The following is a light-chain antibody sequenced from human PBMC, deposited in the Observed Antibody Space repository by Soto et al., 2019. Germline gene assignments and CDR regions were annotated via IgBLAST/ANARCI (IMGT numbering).Light chain of an antibody. CDR2: DAS. CDR1: QAINNY. CDR3: QQYNSYWT. V-gene: IGKV1-33*01. J-gene: IGKJ1*01. Sequence: DIQMTQSPSSLSASVGDRVTITCQASQAINNYLHWYQQKPGKAPKLLIYDASNLEKGAPSRFSGSGSGTDFTFDISSLQPEDVATYYCQQYNSYWTFGQGTKVEIK.